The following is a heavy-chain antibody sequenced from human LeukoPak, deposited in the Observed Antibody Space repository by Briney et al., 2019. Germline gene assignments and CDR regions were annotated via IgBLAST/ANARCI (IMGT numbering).Heavy chain of an antibody. CDR2: IIPIFGTA. Sequence: SVKVSCKASGGTFSSYAISWVRQAPGQGLEWMGGIIPIFGTANYAQKFQGRVTITADESTSTAYMELSSLRSEDTAVYYCARDAPDPDDSSGYYRFFDYWGQGTLVTVSS. CDR1: GGTFSSYA. V-gene: IGHV1-69*13. J-gene: IGHJ4*02. D-gene: IGHD3-22*01. CDR3: ARDAPDPDDSSGYYRFFDY.